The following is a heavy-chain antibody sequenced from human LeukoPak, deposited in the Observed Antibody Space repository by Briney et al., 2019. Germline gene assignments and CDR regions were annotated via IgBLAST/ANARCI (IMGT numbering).Heavy chain of an antibody. CDR3: VREVDKVTTFRSLYLDS. V-gene: IGHV1-2*02. Sequence: ASVKVSCKASGYTFTDYYIHFVRQAPGQPLEWMGWLNPDSGGTNYAPKFRGRVTMTRDISVNTAYMEATRLISDDTAMYYCVREVDKVTTFRSLYLDSWGQGSLVSVSS. CDR2: LNPDSGGT. D-gene: IGHD5-12*01. CDR1: GYTFTDYY. J-gene: IGHJ4*02.